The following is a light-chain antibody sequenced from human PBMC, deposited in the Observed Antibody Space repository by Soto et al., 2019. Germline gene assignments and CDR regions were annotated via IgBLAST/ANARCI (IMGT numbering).Light chain of an antibody. J-gene: IGLJ1*01. CDR3: SSYTSSSTLG. CDR1: ISDVGGYNY. Sequence: SALSPPASVCGSPGQSITISCTGTISDVGGYNYVSWYQQHPGKAPKLMIYEVSNRPSGVSNRFSGSKSGNTASLTISGLQAEDEADYYCSSYTSSSTLGFGTGTKVTGL. V-gene: IGLV2-14*01. CDR2: EVS.